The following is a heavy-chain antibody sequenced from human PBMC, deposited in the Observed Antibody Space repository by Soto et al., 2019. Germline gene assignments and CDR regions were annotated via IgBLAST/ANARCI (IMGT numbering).Heavy chain of an antibody. Sequence: GGSLRLSCAASGFTFSNYAIHWVRQAPGKGLEWVAVISYDESHKYYADSVKGRFTTSRDNFKNTLYLQMNSLRAEDTAVYYCATFLLVGAFDIWGQGTMVTVSS. D-gene: IGHD1-26*01. CDR1: GFTFSNYA. CDR2: ISYDESHK. V-gene: IGHV3-30-3*01. J-gene: IGHJ3*02. CDR3: ATFLLVGAFDI.